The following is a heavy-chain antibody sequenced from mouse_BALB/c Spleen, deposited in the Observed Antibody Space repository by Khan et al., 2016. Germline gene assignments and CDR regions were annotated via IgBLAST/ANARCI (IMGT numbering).Heavy chain of an antibody. CDR2: INPDSSTI. D-gene: IGHD2-3*01. V-gene: IGHV4-1*02. Sequence: EVQLQESGGGLMQPGGSLKLSCAASGFDFSRYWMSWVRQAPGKGLEWIGEINPDSSTINYTPSLKDKFVISRDNAKNTPYLQMSKVRHEDTAIYYCASEGYYGYLAYWGQGTLVTVSA. J-gene: IGHJ3*01. CDR1: GFDFSRYW. CDR3: ASEGYYGYLAY.